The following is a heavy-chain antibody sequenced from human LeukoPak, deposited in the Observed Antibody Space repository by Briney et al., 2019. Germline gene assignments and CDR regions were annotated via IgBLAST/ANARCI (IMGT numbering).Heavy chain of an antibody. Sequence: SETLSLTCTVSGGSISSGGYYWSWIRQHPGKGLEWIGYIYYSGSTYYNPSLKSPVTISVDMSKSQFSLKLSSVTAADTAVYYCARDSSYYGSGSFDYWGQGTLVTVSS. CDR1: GGSISSGGYY. J-gene: IGHJ4*02. D-gene: IGHD3-10*01. CDR2: IYYSGST. V-gene: IGHV4-31*01. CDR3: ARDSSYYGSGSFDY.